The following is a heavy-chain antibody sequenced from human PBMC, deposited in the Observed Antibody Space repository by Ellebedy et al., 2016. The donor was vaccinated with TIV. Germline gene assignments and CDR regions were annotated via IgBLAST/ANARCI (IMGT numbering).Heavy chain of an antibody. Sequence: GESLKISCQGSGYSFTDYWITWVRQVPGKGLEWMAKIDLRGSNSNYSPSFQGHVTISTDNSINTAYLQWSSLKASDTAMYYCARHALGGSGWVYFDLWGRGTLVTVSS. CDR2: IDLRGSNS. CDR1: GYSFTDYW. D-gene: IGHD6-19*01. CDR3: ARHALGGSGWVYFDL. V-gene: IGHV5-10-1*01. J-gene: IGHJ2*01.